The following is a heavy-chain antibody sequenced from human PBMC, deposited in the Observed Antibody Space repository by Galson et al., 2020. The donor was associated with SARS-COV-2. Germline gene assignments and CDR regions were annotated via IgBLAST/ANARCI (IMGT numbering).Heavy chain of an antibody. J-gene: IGHJ4*02. CDR3: AREVMITFGGVIVMASYFDY. Sequence: ETSETLSLTCTVSGGTISSYYWSWIRQPPGKGLEWIGYINYSGSTNYNPSLKSRVTISVDTSKNQFSLKLSSVTAADTAVYYCAREVMITFGGVIVMASYFDYWGQGTLVTVSS. CDR2: INYSGST. CDR1: GGTISSYY. V-gene: IGHV4-59*01. D-gene: IGHD3-16*02.